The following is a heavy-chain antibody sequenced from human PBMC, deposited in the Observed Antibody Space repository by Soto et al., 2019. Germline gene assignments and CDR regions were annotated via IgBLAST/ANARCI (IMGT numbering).Heavy chain of an antibody. CDR3: ALLIAAAGPPLPFDY. Sequence: EASVKVSCKASGGTFSSYAISWVRQAPGQGLEWMGGIIPIFGTANYAQKFQGRVTITADESTSTAYMELSSLRSEDTAVYYCALLIAAAGPPLPFDYWGQGTLVTVSS. CDR1: GGTFSSYA. V-gene: IGHV1-69*13. D-gene: IGHD6-13*01. CDR2: IIPIFGTA. J-gene: IGHJ4*02.